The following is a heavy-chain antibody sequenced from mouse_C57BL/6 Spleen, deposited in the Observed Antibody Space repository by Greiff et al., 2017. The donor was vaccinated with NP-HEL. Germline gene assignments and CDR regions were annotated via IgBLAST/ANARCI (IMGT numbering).Heavy chain of an antibody. J-gene: IGHJ3*01. CDR2: IYPGDGDT. CDR3: AVYGSSYGAY. CDR1: GYAFSSYW. D-gene: IGHD1-1*01. Sequence: VMLVESGAELVKPGASVKISCKASGYAFSSYWMNWVKQRPGKGLEWIGQIYPGDGDTNYNGKFKGKATLTADKSSSTAYMQLSSLTSEDSAVYFCAVYGSSYGAYWGQGTLVTVSA. V-gene: IGHV1-80*01.